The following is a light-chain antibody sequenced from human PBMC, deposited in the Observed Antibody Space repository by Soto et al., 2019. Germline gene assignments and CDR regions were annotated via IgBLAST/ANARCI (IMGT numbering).Light chain of an antibody. J-gene: IGKJ1*01. V-gene: IGKV3-20*01. Sequence: EIVLTQSPGTLSLSPGERATLSCRASQSVNSWYLAWYQQKPGQAPRLLIYDASSRATGIPDRFSGSGSGTDFTLTISRLEPEDFVVYYCQQYNYSPTTFGQGTKVEIK. CDR2: DAS. CDR1: QSVNSWY. CDR3: QQYNYSPTT.